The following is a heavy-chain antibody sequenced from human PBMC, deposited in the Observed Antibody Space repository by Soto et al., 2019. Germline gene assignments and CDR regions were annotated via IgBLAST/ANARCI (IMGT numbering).Heavy chain of an antibody. CDR2: ISYDGRNK. J-gene: IGHJ4*02. CDR1: GFTFSSYG. Sequence: WGSLRLSCAASGFTFSSYGMHWVRQAPGKGLEWVAVISYDGRNKYDADSVKGRFTISRDNSKNTLYLQMNSLRPEDTAVYYCAKDGGIFGAPSSLDHWGQGTLVTVSS. V-gene: IGHV3-30*18. CDR3: AKDGGIFGAPSSLDH. D-gene: IGHD3-3*01.